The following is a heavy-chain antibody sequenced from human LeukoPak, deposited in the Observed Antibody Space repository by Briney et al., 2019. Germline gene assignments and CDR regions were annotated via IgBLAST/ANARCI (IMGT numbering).Heavy chain of an antibody. Sequence: GGSLRLSCEASGFTFSSSWMSWARQAPGKGPEWVANIKQDGSEKYYIESVKGRFTISRDNAKTSLFLQMKSLRVEDTAVYYCAKGFRGWPGPDVWGQGTTVTVSS. CDR1: GFTFSSSW. D-gene: IGHD6-19*01. CDR3: AKGFRGWPGPDV. CDR2: IKQDGSEK. J-gene: IGHJ6*02. V-gene: IGHV3-7*01.